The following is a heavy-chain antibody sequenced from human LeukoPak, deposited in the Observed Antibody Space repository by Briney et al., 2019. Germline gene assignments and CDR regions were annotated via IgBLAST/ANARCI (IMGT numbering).Heavy chain of an antibody. CDR1: GGTFSSYA. CDR2: IIPIFGTA. V-gene: IGHV1-69*13. Sequence: SVKVSCKASGGTFSSYAISWVRQAPGQGLEWMGGIIPIFGTANYAQKFQGRVTITADESTSTAYMELSSLRSEDTAVYYCASATYYDILTGYRYYYMDVWGKGTTVTISS. CDR3: ASATYYDILTGYRYYYMDV. J-gene: IGHJ6*03. D-gene: IGHD3-9*01.